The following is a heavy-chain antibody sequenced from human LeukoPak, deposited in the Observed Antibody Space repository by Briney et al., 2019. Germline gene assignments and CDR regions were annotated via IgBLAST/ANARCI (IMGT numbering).Heavy chain of an antibody. CDR3: AKDGDSSGYYLDRFDY. D-gene: IGHD3-22*01. J-gene: IGHJ4*02. CDR1: GFTFSSYG. CDR2: IRYDGSNK. Sequence: GGSLRLSCAASGFTFSSYGMHWVRQAPGKGLEWVAFIRYDGSNKNYADSVKGRFTISRGNSKNTLYLQMNSLRAEDTAVYYCAKDGDSSGYYLDRFDYWGQGTLVTVSS. V-gene: IGHV3-30*02.